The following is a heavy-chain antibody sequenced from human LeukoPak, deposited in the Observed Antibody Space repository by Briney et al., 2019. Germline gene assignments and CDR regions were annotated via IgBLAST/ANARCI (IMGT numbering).Heavy chain of an antibody. D-gene: IGHD3-10*01. Sequence: GESLKISCKGSGYSFTSYWIGWVRQMPGKGLERMGIIYPGDSDTRYSPSFQGQVTISADKSISTAYLQWSSLKASDTAMYYCARHFVVRGSYNWFDPWGQGTLVTVSS. V-gene: IGHV5-51*01. CDR3: ARHFVVRGSYNWFDP. J-gene: IGHJ5*02. CDR2: IYPGDSDT. CDR1: GYSFTSYW.